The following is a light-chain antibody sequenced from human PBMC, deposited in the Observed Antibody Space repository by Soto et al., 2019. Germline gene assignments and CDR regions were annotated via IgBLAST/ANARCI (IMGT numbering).Light chain of an antibody. V-gene: IGLV3-21*04. CDR3: QVWDTRRNHVV. J-gene: IGLJ3*02. CDR2: HNS. Sequence: SYELTQPPSVSVAPGKTATISCGGNNIGTKSVHWYQQKPGQAPVVVIYHNSDRPSGIPERFSGSNSGNTATLTISRVEAGDEADYFCQVWDTRRNHVVFGGGTKLTVL. CDR1: NIGTKS.